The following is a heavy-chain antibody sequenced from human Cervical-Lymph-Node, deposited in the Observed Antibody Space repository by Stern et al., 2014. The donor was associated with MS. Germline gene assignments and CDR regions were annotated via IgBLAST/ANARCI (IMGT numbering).Heavy chain of an antibody. Sequence: VHLVESGAEVKKPGASVKVSCKASGYTFTNYYMHWVRQAPGQGLEWMGMINPIGDITRNALKFQGRITMTRDTSTSTVYMELSSLRSADVAIYYCASGRLGYWGQGTLVTVSS. CDR3: ASGRLGY. J-gene: IGHJ4*02. CDR1: GYTFTNYY. CDR2: INPIGDIT. V-gene: IGHV1-46*01.